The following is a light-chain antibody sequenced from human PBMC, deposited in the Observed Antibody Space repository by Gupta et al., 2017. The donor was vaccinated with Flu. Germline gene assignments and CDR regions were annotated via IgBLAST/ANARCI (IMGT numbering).Light chain of an antibody. J-gene: IGLJ2*01. CDR2: KDN. CDR1: KLGDIY. CDR3: QAWDSGTCG. Sequence: SYALTQPPSVSVSPGQPASITCSGDKLGDIYVSWYQQKPGQSPVLVIYKDNQRPSGIPERFSGYNSGNTATLTIGGTQARDEVDYYWQAWDSGTCGFGGGTKLTVL. V-gene: IGLV3-1*01.